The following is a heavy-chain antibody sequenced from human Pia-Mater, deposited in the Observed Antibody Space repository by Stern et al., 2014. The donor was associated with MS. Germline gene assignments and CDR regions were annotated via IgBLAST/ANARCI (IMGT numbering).Heavy chain of an antibody. Sequence: QLQLQESGPGLVKPSGTLSLTCAVSGGSISSSNWWSWVRQPPGKGLAWIGAIYHSGSTNYNPSLQSRVTISVDKSKNQFSLKLSSVTAADTAVYYCARGDIPVAFDIWGQGTMVTVSS. D-gene: IGHD2-15*01. J-gene: IGHJ3*02. CDR1: GGSISSSNW. CDR2: IYHSGST. V-gene: IGHV4-4*02. CDR3: ARGDIPVAFDI.